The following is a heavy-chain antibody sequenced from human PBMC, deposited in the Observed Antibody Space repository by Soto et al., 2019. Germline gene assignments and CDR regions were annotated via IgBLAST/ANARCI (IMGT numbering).Heavy chain of an antibody. CDR3: ARARGSWGSPSFDY. CDR1: GGSISSSSYY. V-gene: IGHV4-39*07. Sequence: PSETLSLTCTVSGGSISSSSYYWGWIRQPPGKGLEWIGSIYYSGSTYYNPSLKSRVTISVDTSKNQFSLKLSSVTAADTAVYYCARARGSWGSPSFDYWGQGTLVTVSS. D-gene: IGHD1-26*01. CDR2: IYYSGST. J-gene: IGHJ4*02.